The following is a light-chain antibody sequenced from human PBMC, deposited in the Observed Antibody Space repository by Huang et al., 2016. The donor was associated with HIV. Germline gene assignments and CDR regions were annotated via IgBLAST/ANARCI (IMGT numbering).Light chain of an antibody. J-gene: IGKJ1*01. CDR1: QSITTY. Sequence: DIQMTQSPSSLSASVGDRVTITCRASQSITTYLNWYQQKPGKAPTLLIYATDSLQSGVPSRFSGRGSGTEFTLTISNLQPDDFATYYCQQGYTTSWTFGPGTKVE. V-gene: IGKV1-39*01. CDR2: ATD. CDR3: QQGYTTSWT.